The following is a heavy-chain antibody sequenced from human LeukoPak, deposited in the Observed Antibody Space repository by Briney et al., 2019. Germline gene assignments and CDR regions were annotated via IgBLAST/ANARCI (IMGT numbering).Heavy chain of an antibody. CDR2: INPSGST. Sequence: SETLSLTCAVYGGSFSGYYWSWIRQPPGKGLEWIGEINPSGSTNYNPSLKSRLTMSVDTSKNQFSLKLKSVTAADTAVYFCARETDYGPSHFDFWGQGTLVTVSS. CDR1: GGSFSGYY. CDR3: ARETDYGPSHFDF. D-gene: IGHD4-17*01. J-gene: IGHJ4*02. V-gene: IGHV4-34*01.